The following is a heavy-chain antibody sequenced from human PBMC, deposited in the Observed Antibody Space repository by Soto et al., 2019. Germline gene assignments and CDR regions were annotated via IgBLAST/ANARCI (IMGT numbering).Heavy chain of an antibody. J-gene: IGHJ4*02. CDR2: IYWDNDK. V-gene: IGHV2-5*02. CDR1: GFSLSTTGVG. D-gene: IGHD3-10*01. Sequence: QITLKESGPTLVKPTQTLTLTCSFSGFSLSTTGVGVGWIRQSPGKALEWLAIIYWDNDKRYSPSLKSRVIITKDTSNNEVVLTGTNMDPVDTGTYYGARSLWFGELHWGQGALVTVSS. CDR3: ARSLWFGELH.